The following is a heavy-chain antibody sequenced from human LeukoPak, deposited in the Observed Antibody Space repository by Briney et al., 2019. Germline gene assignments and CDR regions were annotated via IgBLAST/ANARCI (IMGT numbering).Heavy chain of an antibody. CDR3: ARGDFYYDSSGPLHYFDY. CDR2: IYSGGST. D-gene: IGHD3-22*01. CDR1: GFTVSSNY. J-gene: IGHJ4*02. Sequence: GGSLRLSRAASGFTVSSNYMSWVRQAPGKGLEWVSVIYSGGSTYYADSVKGRFTISRDNSKNTLYLQMNSLRAEDTAVYYCARGDFYYDSSGPLHYFDYWGQGTLVTVSS. V-gene: IGHV3-66*01.